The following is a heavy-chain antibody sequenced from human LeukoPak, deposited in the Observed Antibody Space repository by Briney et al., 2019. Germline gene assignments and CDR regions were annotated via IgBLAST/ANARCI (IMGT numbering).Heavy chain of an antibody. Sequence: SETLSLTCTVSGGSLSSYYWSWIRQPAGKGLEWIGRIYTSGSTNYNPSLKSRVTMSVDTSKNQFSLKLSSVTAADTAVYYCAREEKSSSSSVLGDAFDIWGQGTMVTVSS. J-gene: IGHJ3*02. CDR1: GGSLSSYY. V-gene: IGHV4-4*07. D-gene: IGHD6-6*01. CDR3: AREEKSSSSSVLGDAFDI. CDR2: IYTSGST.